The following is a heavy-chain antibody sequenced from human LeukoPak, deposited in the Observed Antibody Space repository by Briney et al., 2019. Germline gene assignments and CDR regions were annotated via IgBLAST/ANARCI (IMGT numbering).Heavy chain of an antibody. Sequence: SETLSLTCTVSGGSISSSSYYWGWIRQPPGKGLEWIGSIYYSGSTYYNPSLKSRVTISVDTSKNQFSLKLSSVTAADTAVYYCARHGGIVVVPADPPAEFDPWGQGTLVTVSS. V-gene: IGHV4-39*01. CDR2: IYYSGST. J-gene: IGHJ5*02. CDR1: GGSISSSSYY. CDR3: ARHGGIVVVPADPPAEFDP. D-gene: IGHD2-2*01.